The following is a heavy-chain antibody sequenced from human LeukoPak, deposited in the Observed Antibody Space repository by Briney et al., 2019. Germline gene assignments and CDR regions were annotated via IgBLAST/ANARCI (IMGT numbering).Heavy chain of an antibody. CDR1: GGSISSYY. D-gene: IGHD2-15*01. J-gene: IGHJ4*02. CDR2: IYYSGST. V-gene: IGHV4-59*08. Sequence: PSETLSLTCTVSGGSISSYYWSWIRQPPGKGLEWIGYIYYSGSTNYNPSLKSRVTISVDTSKNQSSLKLSSVTAADTAVYYCARLNCSGGSCYSSAYFDYWGQGTLVTVSS. CDR3: ARLNCSGGSCYSSAYFDY.